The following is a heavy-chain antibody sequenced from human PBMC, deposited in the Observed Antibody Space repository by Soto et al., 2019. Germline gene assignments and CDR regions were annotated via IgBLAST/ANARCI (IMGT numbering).Heavy chain of an antibody. CDR2: IYYSGST. CDR1: GGSISSYY. J-gene: IGHJ5*02. Sequence: QVQLQESGPGLVKPSETLSLTCTVSGGSISSYYWSWIRQPPGKGLEWIGYIYYSGSTNYNPSLRSRVTISVATSKSQFPLKLSSVTAADTAVYYCARQVATRGFGWFDPWGQGTLVTVSS. D-gene: IGHD5-12*01. V-gene: IGHV4-59*08. CDR3: ARQVATRGFGWFDP.